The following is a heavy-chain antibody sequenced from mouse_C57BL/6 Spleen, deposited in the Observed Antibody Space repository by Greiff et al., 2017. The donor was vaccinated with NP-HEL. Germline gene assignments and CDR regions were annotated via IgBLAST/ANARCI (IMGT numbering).Heavy chain of an antibody. V-gene: IGHV1-80*01. D-gene: IGHD2-5*01. CDR1: GYAFSSYW. CDR2: IYPGDGDT. CDR3: ERGVNSNYLAWFAY. J-gene: IGHJ3*01. Sequence: VQLQQSGAELVKPGASVKISCKASGYAFSSYWMNWVKQRPGKGLEWIGQIYPGDGDTNYNGKFKGKATLTADKSSSTAYMQLSSLTSEDSAVYFCERGVNSNYLAWFAYWGQGTLVTVSA.